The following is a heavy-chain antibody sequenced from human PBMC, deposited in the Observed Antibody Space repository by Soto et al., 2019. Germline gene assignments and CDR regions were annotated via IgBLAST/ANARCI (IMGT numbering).Heavy chain of an antibody. V-gene: IGHV5-10-1*04. CDR3: ARSGSVGYSYANTFDY. J-gene: IGHJ4*02. CDR1: GYSFTSYW. D-gene: IGHD5-18*01. Sequence: GESLKISCKGSGYSFTSYWISWVRQMPGKGLEWMGRIDPSDSYTNYSPSFQGQVTISADKSISTAYLQWSSLKASDTAMYYCARSGSVGYSYANTFDYWGQGTLVTVSS. CDR2: IDPSDSYT.